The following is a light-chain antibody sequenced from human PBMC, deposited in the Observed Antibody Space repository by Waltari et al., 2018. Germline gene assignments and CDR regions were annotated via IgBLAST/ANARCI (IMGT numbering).Light chain of an antibody. CDR3: QHYDGVPPWT. CDR1: RDINND. CDR2: DAS. Sequence: DIQMTQSPSSLSASVGDIVTITCQASRDINNDLNWYQQKPGKAPKLLIYDASTLETGVPSRFSGSGSGTDFVFTISRLQPEDIATYYCQHYDGVPPWTFGQGTRVDFK. V-gene: IGKV1-33*01. J-gene: IGKJ1*01.